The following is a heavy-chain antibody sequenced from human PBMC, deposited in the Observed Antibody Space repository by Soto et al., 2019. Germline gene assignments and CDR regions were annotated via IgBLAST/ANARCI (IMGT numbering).Heavy chain of an antibody. V-gene: IGHV3-48*02. Sequence: VHLVESGGGWVQWGGSLRLSCAASGFTFSGYSVNWVRQAPGKGLEWISYISSGSKTIYYADSVKGRFIVSRDNAKNSQYLQMSSLRDEDTAVYYCVREDILGVRSFDYWGQGTLVTVSS. D-gene: IGHD3-9*01. CDR2: ISSGSKTI. CDR3: VREDILGVRSFDY. CDR1: GFTFSGYS. J-gene: IGHJ4*02.